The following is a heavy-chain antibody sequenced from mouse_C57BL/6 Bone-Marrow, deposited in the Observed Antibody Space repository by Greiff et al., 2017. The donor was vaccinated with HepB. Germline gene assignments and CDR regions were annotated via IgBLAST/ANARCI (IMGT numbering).Heavy chain of an antibody. J-gene: IGHJ1*03. CDR2: ISYSGST. CDR3: ARADYYGSGYWYFDV. D-gene: IGHD1-1*01. CDR1: GYSITSDY. Sequence: EVKLQESGPGLAKPSQTLSLTCSVTGYSITSDYWNWIRKFPGNKLEYMGYISYSGSTYYNPSLKSRISITRDTSKNQYYLQLNSVTTEDTATYYCARADYYGSGYWYFDVWGTGTTVTVSS. V-gene: IGHV3-8*01.